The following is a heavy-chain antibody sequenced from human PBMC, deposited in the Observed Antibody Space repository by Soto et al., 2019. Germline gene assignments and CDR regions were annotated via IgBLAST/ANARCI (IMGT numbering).Heavy chain of an antibody. J-gene: IGHJ4*02. D-gene: IGHD3-22*01. CDR3: ARAADSSGYWLKFDY. CDR2: IYYSGST. CDR1: GGSISSGGYY. Sequence: QVQLQESGPGLVKPSQTLSLTCTVSGGSISSGGYYWSWIRQHPGKGLEWIGYIYYSGSTYYNPSLKSRVTISVDTSKNQFSLKLSSVTAAATAVYYCARAADSSGYWLKFDYWGQGTLVTVSS. V-gene: IGHV4-31*03.